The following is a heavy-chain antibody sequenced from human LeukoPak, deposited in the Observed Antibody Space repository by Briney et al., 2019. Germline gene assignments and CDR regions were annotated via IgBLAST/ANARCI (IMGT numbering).Heavy chain of an antibody. V-gene: IGHV5-51*01. CDR3: ARRSGGYYSFDY. Sequence: GESLKISCKTSGYTFTNYWIAWVRQMPGKGLEWMGIIYPGDSDTRYSPSFQGQVTISADKSISTAYLQWSALKASDTAIYYCARRSGGYYSFDYWGQGTLVTVSP. CDR2: IYPGDSDT. D-gene: IGHD3-10*01. J-gene: IGHJ4*02. CDR1: GYTFTNYW.